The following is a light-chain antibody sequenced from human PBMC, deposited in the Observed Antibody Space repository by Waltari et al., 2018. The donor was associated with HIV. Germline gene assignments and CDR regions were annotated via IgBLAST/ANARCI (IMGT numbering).Light chain of an antibody. CDR2: AAS. V-gene: IGKV3D-15*01. Sequence: TQSPVTPSVSPGDSVTLSCRASQNIGLYLAWYHQKTAQSPSLLVYAASIRAPGISARFTGSGSGTDFNLIIDGLQPDDCAVYYCHQYNDWPRSTFGQGTKVEIK. J-gene: IGKJ2*01. CDR1: QNIGLY. CDR3: HQYNDWPRST.